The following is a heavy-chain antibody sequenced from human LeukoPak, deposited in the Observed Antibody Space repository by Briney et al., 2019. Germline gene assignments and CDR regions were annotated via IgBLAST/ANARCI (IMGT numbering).Heavy chain of an antibody. V-gene: IGHV3-11*04. D-gene: IGHD2/OR15-2a*01. J-gene: IGHJ4*02. Sequence: GGSLRLSCAASHFVFSDHYMSWVRQAPGKGLEWVAYISSGGDSILYADSVKGRFTISRDNAKNSLSLQMNSLRVEDAAIYYCASLSLGYWGQGTLVTVSS. CDR1: HFVFSDHY. CDR2: ISSGGDSI. CDR3: ASLSLGY.